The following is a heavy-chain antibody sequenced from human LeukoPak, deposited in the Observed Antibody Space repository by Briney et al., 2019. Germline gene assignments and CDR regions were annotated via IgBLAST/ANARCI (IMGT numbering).Heavy chain of an antibody. J-gene: IGHJ5*02. CDR2: IDSDGSRT. Sequence: GVSLRLSCAASGFTFSNYWMHWVRQAPGKGLVWVSRIDSDGSRTSYADSVKGRFTISRDNAKNTLYLQMNNLRAEDTAVYYCTTSGGSYRFDPWGQGTLVTVSS. D-gene: IGHD1-26*01. CDR1: GFTFSNYW. CDR3: TTSGGSYRFDP. V-gene: IGHV3-74*01.